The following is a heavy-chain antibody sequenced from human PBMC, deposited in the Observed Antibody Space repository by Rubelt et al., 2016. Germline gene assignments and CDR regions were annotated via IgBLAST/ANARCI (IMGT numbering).Heavy chain of an antibody. CDR2: IYPGDSDT. D-gene: IGHD3-22*01. CDR1: GYSFTSYW. J-gene: IGHJ3*02. Sequence: EVQLVQSGAEVKKPGESLKISCKGFGYSFTSYWIGWVRQMPGKGLEWMGIIYPGDSDTRYSPSFQGQVTSSAENAISTAYRQGSSLKASDTAMYYCARHQDYYDSSGTDAFDIWGQGTMVTVSS. CDR3: ARHQDYYDSSGTDAFDI. V-gene: IGHV5-51*01.